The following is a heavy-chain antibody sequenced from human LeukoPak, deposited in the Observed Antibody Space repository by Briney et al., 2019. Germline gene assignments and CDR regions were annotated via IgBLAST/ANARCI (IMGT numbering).Heavy chain of an antibody. D-gene: IGHD6-19*01. CDR3: ARFSSGWYLGWFDP. V-gene: IGHV1-18*01. J-gene: IGHJ5*02. Sequence: WISAYNGNTNYAQKLQGRVTMTTDTSTSTAYMELRSLRSDDTAVYYCARFSSGWYLGWFDPWGQGTLVTVSS. CDR2: ISAYNGNT.